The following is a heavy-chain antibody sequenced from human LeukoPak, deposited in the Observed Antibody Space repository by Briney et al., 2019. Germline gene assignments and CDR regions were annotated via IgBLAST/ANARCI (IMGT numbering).Heavy chain of an antibody. Sequence: SETPSLTCAVYGGSFSGYYWSWIRQPPGKGLEWIGEINHSGSTNYSPSLKSRVTISVDTSKNQFSLKLSSVTAADTAVYYCARAVGATFYFDYWGQGTLVTVSS. V-gene: IGHV4-34*01. CDR2: INHSGST. J-gene: IGHJ4*02. CDR3: ARAVGATFYFDY. CDR1: GGSFSGYY. D-gene: IGHD1-26*01.